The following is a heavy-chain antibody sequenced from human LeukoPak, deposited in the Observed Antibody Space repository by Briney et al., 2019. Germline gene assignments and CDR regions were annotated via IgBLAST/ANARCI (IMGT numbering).Heavy chain of an antibody. Sequence: GRSLRLSCAASGFTFSSYGMHWVRQAPGKGLEWVAVISYDGSNKYYADSVKGRFTISRDNSKNTLYLQMSSLRAEDTAVYYCAKGYCSGGSCYWKVLGLDYWGQGTLVTVSS. CDR2: ISYDGSNK. D-gene: IGHD2-15*01. CDR1: GFTFSSYG. CDR3: AKGYCSGGSCYWKVLGLDY. V-gene: IGHV3-30*18. J-gene: IGHJ4*02.